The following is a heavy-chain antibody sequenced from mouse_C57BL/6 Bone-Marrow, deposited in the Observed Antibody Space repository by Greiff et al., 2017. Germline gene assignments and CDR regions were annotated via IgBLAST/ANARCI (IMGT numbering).Heavy chain of an antibody. J-gene: IGHJ1*03. Sequence: VQLQQPGAELVRPGTSVKLSCKASGYTFTSYWMHWVKQRPGQGLEWIGVIDPSDSYTNYNQKFKGKATLTVDTSSSTAYMQLSSLTSEDSAVYDCARGPIATVVAPNFDVWGTGTTVTVSS. CDR2: IDPSDSYT. CDR1: GYTFTSYW. CDR3: ARGPIATVVAPNFDV. D-gene: IGHD1-1*01. V-gene: IGHV1-59*01.